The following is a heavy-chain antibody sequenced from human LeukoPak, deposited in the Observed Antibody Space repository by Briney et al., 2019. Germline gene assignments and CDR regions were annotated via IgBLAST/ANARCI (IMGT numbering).Heavy chain of an antibody. D-gene: IGHD3-10*01. CDR1: GGSISGYY. CDR2: IYSSGGA. V-gene: IGHV4-4*07. CDR3: AREGGLVRDLPWFDP. J-gene: IGHJ5*02. Sequence: SETLSLTCTVSGGSISGYYWSWIRQPAGKGLEWIGRIYSSGGANYNPSLESRLTMSVDTSKNQFSLKLSSVTAADTAVYYCAREGGLVRDLPWFDPWGQGTLVTVSS.